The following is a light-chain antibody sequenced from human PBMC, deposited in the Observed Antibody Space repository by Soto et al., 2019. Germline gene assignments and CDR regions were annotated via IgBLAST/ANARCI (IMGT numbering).Light chain of an antibody. J-gene: IGKJ2*01. Sequence: DIQMTQSPSTLSASVRDRVTITCRASQTINSWLAWYQQRPGKAPRLLIYKASTLESGVPSRFSGSGSGTAFTLTISPLQPDDFATYYCQQYDSIPYTFGQGTKLDIK. CDR1: QTINSW. CDR3: QQYDSIPYT. CDR2: KAS. V-gene: IGKV1-5*03.